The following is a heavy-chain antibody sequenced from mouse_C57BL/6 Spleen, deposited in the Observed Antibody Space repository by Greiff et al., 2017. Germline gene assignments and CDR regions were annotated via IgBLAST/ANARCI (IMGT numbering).Heavy chain of an antibody. Sequence: VQLKQPGAELVRPGTSVKLSCKASGYTFTSYWMHWVKQRPGQGLEWIGVIDPSDSYTNYNQKFKGKATLTVDTSSSTAYMQLSSLTSEDSAVYYCARPLYYGSSSYYFDYWGQGTTLTVSS. CDR3: ARPLYYGSSSYYFDY. V-gene: IGHV1-59*01. CDR1: GYTFTSYW. CDR2: IDPSDSYT. D-gene: IGHD1-1*01. J-gene: IGHJ2*01.